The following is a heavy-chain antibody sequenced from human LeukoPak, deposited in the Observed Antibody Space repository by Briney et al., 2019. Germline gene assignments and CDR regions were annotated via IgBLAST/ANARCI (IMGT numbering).Heavy chain of an antibody. CDR1: GFTFSSYG. CDR3: ASSLPRYSSSWYLFNY. Sequence: PGGSLRLSCVASGFTFSSYGMHWVRQAPGKGLEWVAVISYDGSNKYYADSVKGRFTISRDNSKNTLYLQMNSLRAEDTAVYYCASSLPRYSSSWYLFNYWGQGTLVTVSS. CDR2: ISYDGSNK. J-gene: IGHJ4*02. D-gene: IGHD6-13*01. V-gene: IGHV3-30*03.